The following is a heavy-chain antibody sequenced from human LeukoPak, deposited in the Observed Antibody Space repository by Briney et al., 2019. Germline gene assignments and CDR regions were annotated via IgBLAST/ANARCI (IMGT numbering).Heavy chain of an antibody. CDR3: ASGGATVGY. V-gene: IGHV4-34*01. Sequence: SETLSLTCAVYGGSFSGYYWSWIRQPPGKGLEWIGEINHSGSTNYNPSLKSRVTISVDTSKNQFSLKLSSVTAADTAVYYCASGGATVGYWGQGTLVTVSS. CDR2: INHSGST. J-gene: IGHJ4*02. D-gene: IGHD4-11*01. CDR1: GGSFSGYY.